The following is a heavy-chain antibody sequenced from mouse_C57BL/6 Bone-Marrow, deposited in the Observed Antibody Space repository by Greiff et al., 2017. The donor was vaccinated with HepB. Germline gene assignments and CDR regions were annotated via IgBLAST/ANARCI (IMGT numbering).Heavy chain of an antibody. CDR2: IDPENGDT. D-gene: IGHD1-1*01. CDR3: TNHYYGSSLFAY. J-gene: IGHJ3*01. V-gene: IGHV14-4*01. Sequence: EVQLQQSGAELVRPGASVKLSCTASGFNIKDDYMHWVKQRPEQGLEWIGWIDPENGDTEYASKFQGKATITADTSSNTTYLQLSSLTSEDTAVDYCTNHYYGSSLFAYWGQGTLVTVSA. CDR1: GFNIKDDY.